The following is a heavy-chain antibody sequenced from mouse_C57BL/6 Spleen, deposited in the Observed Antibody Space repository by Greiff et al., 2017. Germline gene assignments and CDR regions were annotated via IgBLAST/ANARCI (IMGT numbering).Heavy chain of an antibody. CDR1: GYTFTSYW. D-gene: IGHD2-4*01. CDR3: ARLGYDDEWFAY. Sequence: QVQLKQPGTELVKPGASVKLSCKASGYTFTSYWMHWVKQRPGQGLEWIGNINPSNGGTNYNEKFKSKATLTVDKSSSTAYMQLSSLTSEDAAVYYCARLGYDDEWFAYWGQGTLVTVSA. CDR2: INPSNGGT. J-gene: IGHJ3*01. V-gene: IGHV1-53*01.